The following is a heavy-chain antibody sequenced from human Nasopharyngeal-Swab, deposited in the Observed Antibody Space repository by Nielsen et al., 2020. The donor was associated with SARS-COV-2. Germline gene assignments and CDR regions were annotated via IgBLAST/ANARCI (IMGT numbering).Heavy chain of an antibody. CDR3: ARDGSSGGATSAFDI. Sequence: SVKVSCKASGYTFTSYYMHWVRQAPGQGLEWMGIINPSGGSTSYAQKFQGRVTMTRDTSTSTVYMELSSLRSEDTAVYYCARDGSSGGATSAFDIWGQGTMVTVPS. CDR2: INPSGGST. J-gene: IGHJ3*02. V-gene: IGHV1-46*01. CDR1: GYTFTSYY. D-gene: IGHD1-26*01.